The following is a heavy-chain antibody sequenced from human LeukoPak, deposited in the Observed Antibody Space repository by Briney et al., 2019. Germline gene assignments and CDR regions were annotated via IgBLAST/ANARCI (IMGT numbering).Heavy chain of an antibody. V-gene: IGHV3-48*01. CDR2: ISPSSSTI. Sequence: GSLRLSCAASGFTFSSYGMNWVRQAPGKGLEWVSYISPSSSTIYYADSVKGRFTISRDNAKNSLYLQMNSLRAEDTAVYYCAREHTPFGSGCTAAHWGQGTLVTVSS. D-gene: IGHD6-19*01. CDR3: AREHTPFGSGCTAAH. J-gene: IGHJ4*02. CDR1: GFTFSSYG.